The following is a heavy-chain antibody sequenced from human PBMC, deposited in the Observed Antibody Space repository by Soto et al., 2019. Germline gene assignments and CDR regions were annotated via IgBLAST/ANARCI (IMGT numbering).Heavy chain of an antibody. D-gene: IGHD5-18*01. V-gene: IGHV3-9*01. J-gene: IGHJ5*02. CDR1: GFTFDDYA. Sequence: EVQLVESGGGLLQPGRSLRLSCAASGFTFDDYAMHWVLQAPGKGLEWVSGISWNSGSIGYADSVKGRFTISRDNAKNSLYLQMNSLRAEDTALYYCAKDTAGYSYGFNWFDPWGQGTLVTVSS. CDR3: AKDTAGYSYGFNWFDP. CDR2: ISWNSGSI.